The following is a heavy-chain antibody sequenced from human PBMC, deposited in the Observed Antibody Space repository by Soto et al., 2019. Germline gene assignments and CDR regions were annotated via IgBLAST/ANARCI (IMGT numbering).Heavy chain of an antibody. V-gene: IGHV3-23*01. J-gene: IGHJ4*01. Sequence: GGSLRLSCAASGFTFNIYAMSWVRQAPGKGLEWVSTIRGRGGTTYYADSVKGRFTISRDDSRNTLYLQMNSLRVEDTAVYFCAKDVNYDMLAGYYYYWGHGTLVTVSS. CDR3: AKDVNYDMLAGYYYY. CDR2: IRGRGGTT. D-gene: IGHD3-9*01. CDR1: GFTFNIYA.